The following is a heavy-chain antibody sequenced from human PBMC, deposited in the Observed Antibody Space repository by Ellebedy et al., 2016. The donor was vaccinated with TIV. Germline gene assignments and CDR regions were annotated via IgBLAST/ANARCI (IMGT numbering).Heavy chain of an antibody. Sequence: SVKVSCXASGGTFSSYAISWVRQAPGQGLEWMGGIIPIFGTANYAQKFQGRVTITADESTSTAYMELSSLRSEDTAVYYCARLEAGVVPAAMDYYYYGMDVWGQGTTVTVSS. V-gene: IGHV1-69*13. D-gene: IGHD2-2*01. CDR1: GGTFSSYA. CDR3: ARLEAGVVPAAMDYYYYGMDV. CDR2: IIPIFGTA. J-gene: IGHJ6*02.